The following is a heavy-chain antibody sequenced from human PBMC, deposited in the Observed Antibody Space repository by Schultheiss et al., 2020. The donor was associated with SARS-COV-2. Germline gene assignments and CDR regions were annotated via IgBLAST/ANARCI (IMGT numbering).Heavy chain of an antibody. CDR2: IYHSGST. CDR1: GGSISSSSYY. V-gene: IGHV4-39*07. D-gene: IGHD3-3*01. CDR3: ARSGVDSDAFDI. J-gene: IGHJ3*02. Sequence: SETLSLTCTVSGGSISSSSYYWSWIRQPPGKGLEWIGEIYHSGSTNYNPSLKSRVTISVDTSKNQFSLKLSSVTAADTAVYYCARSGVDSDAFDIWGQGTMVTVSS.